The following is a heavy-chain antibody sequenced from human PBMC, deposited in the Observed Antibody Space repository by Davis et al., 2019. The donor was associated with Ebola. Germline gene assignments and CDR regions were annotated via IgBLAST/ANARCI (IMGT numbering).Heavy chain of an antibody. Sequence: AASVKVSCKASGYTFTGYYMHWVRQAPGQGLEWMGWINPNSGGTNYAQKFQGWVTMTRDTSISTAYMELSRLRSDDTAVYYCARVRVATPWRPRENWFDPWGQGTLVTVSS. J-gene: IGHJ5*02. D-gene: IGHD5-12*01. V-gene: IGHV1-2*04. CDR3: ARVRVATPWRPRENWFDP. CDR1: GYTFTGYY. CDR2: INPNSGGT.